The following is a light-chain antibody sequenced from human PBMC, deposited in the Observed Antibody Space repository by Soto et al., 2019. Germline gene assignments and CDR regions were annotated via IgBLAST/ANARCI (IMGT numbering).Light chain of an antibody. CDR2: GTS. Sequence: EIVLTQSPGTLSLSPGEGATLSCRASQSVNSRYLAWYQQKPGQVPRLLMYGTSSRANGIPDRFDGSGSGTDFTLTISRLEPEDFAVYFCQVFGGSQWTFGQGTKVDIK. V-gene: IGKV3-20*01. CDR1: QSVNSRY. CDR3: QVFGGSQWT. J-gene: IGKJ1*01.